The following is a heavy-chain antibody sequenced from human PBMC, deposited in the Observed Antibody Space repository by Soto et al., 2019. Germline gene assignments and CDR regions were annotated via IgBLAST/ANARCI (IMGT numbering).Heavy chain of an antibody. D-gene: IGHD6-19*01. CDR2: ISYDGTKT. CDR3: AKDRGLRRQWLIDPVDY. CDR1: GFTFSIYA. V-gene: IGHV3-30*18. J-gene: IGHJ4*02. Sequence: VQLVESGGGVVQPGRSLRVSCAASGFTFSIYAMHWVRQAPGTGLEWVAVISYDGTKTYYADSVKGRFTISRDNSKNTVYLQMNSLRDEDTAVYYCAKDRGLRRQWLIDPVDYWGQGTLVTVS.